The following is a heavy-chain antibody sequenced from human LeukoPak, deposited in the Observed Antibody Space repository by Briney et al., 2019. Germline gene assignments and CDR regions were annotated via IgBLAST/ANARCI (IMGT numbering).Heavy chain of an antibody. D-gene: IGHD3-22*01. CDR3: ARGPDDSGGYYSARAFDY. Sequence: PGGSLRLSCAASGFTFSSYGMHWVRQAPGKGLEWVAVIWYDGSNKYYADSVKGRFTISRDNSKNTLYLQMKSLRAEDTAAYYCARGPDDSGGYYSARAFDYWGQGTLVTVSS. CDR1: GFTFSSYG. CDR2: IWYDGSNK. J-gene: IGHJ4*02. V-gene: IGHV3-33*01.